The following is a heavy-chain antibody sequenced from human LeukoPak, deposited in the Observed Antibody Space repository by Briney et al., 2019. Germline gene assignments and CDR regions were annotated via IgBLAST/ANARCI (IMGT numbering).Heavy chain of an antibody. J-gene: IGHJ4*02. CDR3: ASGNTVTTFIDY. CDR2: IYSGGST. V-gene: IGHV3-66*01. D-gene: IGHD4-17*01. Sequence: GSLRLSCAASGFPVSSNYMSWVRQAPGGGLEWVSIIYSGGSTYYADSVKGRFTISRDNSKNTVYLQMNSLRAEDTAVYYCASGNTVTTFIDYWGQGTLVTVSS. CDR1: GFPVSSNY.